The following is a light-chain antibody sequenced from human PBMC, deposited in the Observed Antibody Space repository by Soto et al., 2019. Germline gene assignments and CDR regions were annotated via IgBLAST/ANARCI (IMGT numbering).Light chain of an antibody. CDR3: VLYIGTGLV. J-gene: IGLJ7*01. CDR2: STK. CDR1: SGSVLTSHY. V-gene: IGLV8-61*01. Sequence: QTVVTQAPSFSVSPGGTVTLTCGLTSGSVLTSHYTSWFQQTPGQPPRTLIYSTKSRSPGVPDRFSGSILGNKGALTITGAQDDDEGDYYCVLYIGTGLVFGGGTQLTVL.